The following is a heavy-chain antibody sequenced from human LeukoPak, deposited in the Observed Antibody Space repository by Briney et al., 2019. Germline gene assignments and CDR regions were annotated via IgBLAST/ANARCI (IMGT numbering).Heavy chain of an antibody. CDR2: LYSDGST. Sequence: GGSLRLSCAASGFIVSTNYMNWVRQAPGKGLEWVSVLYSDGSTYYADSVKGRFTISRDNSKNTLSLQMSSLRAEDTAVYYCARDRATGFSDALDIWGQGTMVIVSS. V-gene: IGHV3-66*01. CDR1: GFIVSTNY. J-gene: IGHJ3*02. CDR3: ARDRATGFSDALDI. D-gene: IGHD3-10*01.